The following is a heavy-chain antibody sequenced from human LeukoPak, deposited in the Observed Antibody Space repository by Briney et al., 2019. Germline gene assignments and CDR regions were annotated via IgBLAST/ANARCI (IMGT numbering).Heavy chain of an antibody. CDR2: ISGSGGST. D-gene: IGHD2-21*01. CDR1: GFSVSTSY. J-gene: IGHJ6*02. V-gene: IGHV3-23*01. CDR3: ARDIASVRMDV. Sequence: GGSLRLSCAASGFSVSTSYMSWVRQAPGKGLEWVSAISGSGGSTYYADSVKGRFTISRDNSKNTLYLQMNSLRAEDTAVYYCARDIASVRMDVWGQGTTVIVSS.